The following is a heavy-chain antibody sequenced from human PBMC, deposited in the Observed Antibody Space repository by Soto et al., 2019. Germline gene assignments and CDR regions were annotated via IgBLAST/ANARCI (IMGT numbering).Heavy chain of an antibody. J-gene: IGHJ5*02. CDR1: GFTFSNFF. Sequence: GGSLSLSCVTSGFTFSNFFMQWVRQAPGKGLEWVAVIWTDGSDIHYADSVKGRFTISRDNSRSTVYLQMNSLRVEDTAVYYCVRGSSCSTTTCYNLAWFAPWGQGTLVNVSS. V-gene: IGHV3-33*01. CDR2: IWTDGSDI. D-gene: IGHD2-2*02. CDR3: VRGSSCSTTTCYNLAWFAP.